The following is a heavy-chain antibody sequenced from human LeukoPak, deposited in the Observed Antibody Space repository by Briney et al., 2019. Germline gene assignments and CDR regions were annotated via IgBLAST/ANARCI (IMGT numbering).Heavy chain of an antibody. Sequence: GGSLRLSCAASGFTFSSYAMSWVRQAPGKGLEWVSAISGSGGSTYYADSVKGRFTISRDNSKNTLYLQMNSLRAEDTAVYYCAYTPFRGAKEPLVGYWGQGTLVTVSS. V-gene: IGHV3-23*01. D-gene: IGHD3-10*01. CDR2: ISGSGGST. CDR1: GFTFSSYA. J-gene: IGHJ4*02. CDR3: AYTPFRGAKEPLVGY.